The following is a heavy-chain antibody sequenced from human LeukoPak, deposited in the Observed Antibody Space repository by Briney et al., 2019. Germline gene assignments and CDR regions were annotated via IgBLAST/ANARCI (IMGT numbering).Heavy chain of an antibody. V-gene: IGHV4-61*05. Sequence: SETLSLTWTVSGGSISSSSYYWGWIRQPPGKGLEWIGYIYYSGSTNYNPSLESRLTMSLDTSKNQISLRLSSVTAADTAVYYCARKDGDFWGQGTLVTVSS. CDR2: IYYSGST. J-gene: IGHJ4*02. CDR3: ARKDGDF. CDR1: GGSISSSSYY.